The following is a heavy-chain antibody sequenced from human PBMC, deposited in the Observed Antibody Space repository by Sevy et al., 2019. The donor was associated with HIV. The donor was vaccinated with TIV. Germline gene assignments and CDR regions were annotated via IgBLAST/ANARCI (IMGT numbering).Heavy chain of an antibody. CDR3: ARDEAMDY. D-gene: IGHD2-2*01. Sequence: GGSRRPSWQALGFTLSSFACPWFRQAPGRGLEWGAVISNDGRNKYYADPVKGRFTISRDNSKNTLYLQMNSLRAEDTAVYYCARDEAMDYWGQGTLVTVSS. V-gene: IGHV3-30*04. CDR2: ISNDGRNK. J-gene: IGHJ4*02. CDR1: GFTLSSFA.